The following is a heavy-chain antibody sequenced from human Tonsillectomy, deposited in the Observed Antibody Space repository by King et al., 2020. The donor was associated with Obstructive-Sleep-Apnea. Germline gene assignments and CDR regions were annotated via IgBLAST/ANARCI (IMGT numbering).Heavy chain of an antibody. CDR2: IKSKNDGGTI. V-gene: IGHV3-15*01. CDR1: GFTFSKTW. D-gene: IGHD3-10*01. J-gene: IGHJ4*02. Sequence: VQLVESGGGLVKPGGSLRLSCEASGFTFSKTWRSWVRQAPGKGLEGIGRIKSKNDGGTIDYAAPVKGRFIISRDDSESTVYLQMNSLKTEDTAVYYCTTDPRDWGQGTLVTVSA. CDR3: TTDPRD.